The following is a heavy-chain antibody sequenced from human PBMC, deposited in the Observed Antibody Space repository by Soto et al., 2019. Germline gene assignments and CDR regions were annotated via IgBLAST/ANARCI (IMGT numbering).Heavy chain of an antibody. D-gene: IGHD3-22*01. V-gene: IGHV1-2*02. Sequence: ASVKVSCKASGYTFTGYYMHWVRQAPGQGLEWMGWINPNSGGTNYAQKFQGRVTMTRDTSISTAYMELSRLRFDDTAVYYCARDYPPDYYDSSGYYFGGWFDLWGQGTLVTVSS. J-gene: IGHJ5*02. CDR3: ARDYPPDYYDSSGYYFGGWFDL. CDR2: INPNSGGT. CDR1: GYTFTGYY.